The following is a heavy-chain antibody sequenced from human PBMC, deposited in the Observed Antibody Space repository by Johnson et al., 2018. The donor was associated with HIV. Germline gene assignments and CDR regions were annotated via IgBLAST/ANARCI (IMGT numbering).Heavy chain of an antibody. Sequence: VQLVESGGGVVRPGGSLRLSCAASGFIFDDYGMNWVRQAPGKGLEWVSGINWNGGSIGYADSVKGRFTISRDNAKKSLYLQMNSLRDEDTALYYCARGRPWGWELRRDAFDIWGEGTMVTVSS. J-gene: IGHJ3*02. D-gene: IGHD3-16*01. CDR2: INWNGGSI. CDR1: GFIFDDYG. V-gene: IGHV3-20*04. CDR3: ARGRPWGWELRRDAFDI.